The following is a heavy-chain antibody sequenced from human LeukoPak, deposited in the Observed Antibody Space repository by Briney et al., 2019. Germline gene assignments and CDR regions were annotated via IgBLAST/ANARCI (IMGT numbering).Heavy chain of an antibody. Sequence: SETLSLTCTVSGGSISSYSWSWIRQPPGRGLEWIGYIYYSGSTIYNPSLKSRLTISLDTSKNQFSQKLSSVTAADTAVYYCAGDYSSASYRFDYWGQGTLVSVSS. J-gene: IGHJ4*02. D-gene: IGHD3-10*01. CDR3: AGDYSSASYRFDY. CDR2: IYYSGST. CDR1: GGSISSYS. V-gene: IGHV4-59*12.